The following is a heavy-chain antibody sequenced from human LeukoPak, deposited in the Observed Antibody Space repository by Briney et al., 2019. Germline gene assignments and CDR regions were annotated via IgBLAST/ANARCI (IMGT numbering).Heavy chain of an antibody. CDR1: GGTFSSYA. J-gene: IGHJ6*03. V-gene: IGHV1-69*13. CDR2: IIPIFGTA. D-gene: IGHD3-10*01. Sequence: ASVKVSCKASGGTFSSYAISWVRQAPGQGLEWMGGIIPIFGTANYAQKFQGRVTITADESTSTAYMELSSLRSEDTAVYYCATREGVRGVMSPYYYYYMDVWGKGTTVTISS. CDR3: ATREGVRGVMSPYYYYYMDV.